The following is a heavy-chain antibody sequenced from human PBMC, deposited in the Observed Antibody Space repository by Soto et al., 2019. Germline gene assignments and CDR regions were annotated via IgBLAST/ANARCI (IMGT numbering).Heavy chain of an antibody. D-gene: IGHD1-1*01. CDR2: IYYSGST. Sequence: QVQLQESGPGLVKPSQTLSLTCTVSGGSISSGDYYWSWIRQPPGKGLEWIGYIYYSGSTYYNQSLKSRGTRAVDTSKNQVSLKLSSVTAADTAVYYCARAREPTFYVFDYWGQGTLVTVSS. J-gene: IGHJ4*02. CDR1: GGSISSGDYY. V-gene: IGHV4-30-4*01. CDR3: ARAREPTFYVFDY.